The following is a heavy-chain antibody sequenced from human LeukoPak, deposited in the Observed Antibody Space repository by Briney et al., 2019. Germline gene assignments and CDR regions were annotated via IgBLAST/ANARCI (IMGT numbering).Heavy chain of an antibody. Sequence: PGGSLRLSCEASGFSFSDHWMSWVRQAPGRGLEWVANINQDGSEKQFVDSVKGRFTISRDNARNSLYLQMNSLRAEDTAGYYCARDGVEPTIYWDYWGQGTLVTVSS. V-gene: IGHV3-7*01. CDR2: INQDGSEK. J-gene: IGHJ4*02. CDR1: GFSFSDHW. D-gene: IGHD3-3*01. CDR3: ARDGVEPTIYWDY.